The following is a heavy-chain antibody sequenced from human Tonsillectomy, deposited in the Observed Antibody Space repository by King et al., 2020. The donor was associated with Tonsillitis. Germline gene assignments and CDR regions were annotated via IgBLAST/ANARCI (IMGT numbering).Heavy chain of an antibody. CDR3: ARDYYDFWSGPSGTFDI. CDR1: GYTFTAYY. J-gene: IGHJ3*02. D-gene: IGHD3-3*01. CDR2: INPNIGDT. Sequence: QLVQSGAEVKKPGASVKVSCKASGYTFTAYYIHWVRQAPGQGLEWMGWINPNIGDTNYARKFQGRVTMTRDTSISTAYMELSRLRSDDTALCYCARDYYDFWSGPSGTFDIWGPGTVVTVSS. V-gene: IGHV1-2*02.